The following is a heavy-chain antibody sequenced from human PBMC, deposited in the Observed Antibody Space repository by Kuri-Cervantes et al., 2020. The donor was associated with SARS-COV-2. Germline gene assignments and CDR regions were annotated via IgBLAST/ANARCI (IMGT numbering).Heavy chain of an antibody. J-gene: IGHJ4*02. Sequence: GESLKISCAASGVSFSSYWRNWVRQAPGKGLEWVGNIEEDGSEKNDVVSLNRRFPISRDNAKNSLYLKMNSLRADDTAVYYCATLGGDTAMVEGIVATNVDDYWGQGTLVTVSS. V-gene: IGHV3-7*01. D-gene: IGHD5-18*01. CDR1: GVSFSSYW. CDR2: IEEDGSEK. CDR3: ATLGGDTAMVEGIVATNVDDY.